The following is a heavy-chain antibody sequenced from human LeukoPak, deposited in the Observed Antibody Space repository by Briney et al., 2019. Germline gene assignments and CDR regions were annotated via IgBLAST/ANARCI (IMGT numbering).Heavy chain of an antibody. J-gene: IGHJ4*02. V-gene: IGHV1-18*01. Sequence: ASVKVSCKASGYTFTSYGISWVRQAPGQGLEWMGWISACNGNTNYAQKLQGRVTMTTDTSTSTAYMELRSLRSDDTAVYYCARDSWGGWYGGYWGQGTLVTVSS. CDR1: GYTFTSYG. CDR2: ISACNGNT. D-gene: IGHD6-19*01. CDR3: ARDSWGGWYGGY.